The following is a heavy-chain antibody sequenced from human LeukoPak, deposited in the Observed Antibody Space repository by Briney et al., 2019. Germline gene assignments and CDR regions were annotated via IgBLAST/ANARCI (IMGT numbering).Heavy chain of an antibody. J-gene: IGHJ4*02. V-gene: IGHV5-51*01. CDR2: IYPGDSDT. CDR1: GYSFTSYW. CDR3: ARLDYDSTASAVYYIDY. Sequence: GESLKISCKGSGYSFTSYWIGWVRQMPGKGLEWMGIIYPGDSDTRYSPSFQGQVTISADKSISTAYLQWSSLKASDTAMYYCARLDYDSTASAVYYIDYWGQGTLVTVSS. D-gene: IGHD3-22*01.